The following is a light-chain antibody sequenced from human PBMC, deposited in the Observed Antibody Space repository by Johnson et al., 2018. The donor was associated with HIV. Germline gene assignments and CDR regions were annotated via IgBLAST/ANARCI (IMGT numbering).Light chain of an antibody. Sequence: QSVLTQPPSVSAAPGQKVTISCSGSSSNIGNNYVSWYQQLPGTAPKLLIYENNKRPSGIPDRFSGSKSGTSATLGITGLRTGDEADYYCGTWDSSLIAGYGFGTGTKVTVL. CDR2: ENN. CDR1: SSNIGNNY. CDR3: GTWDSSLIAGYG. V-gene: IGLV1-51*02. J-gene: IGLJ1*01.